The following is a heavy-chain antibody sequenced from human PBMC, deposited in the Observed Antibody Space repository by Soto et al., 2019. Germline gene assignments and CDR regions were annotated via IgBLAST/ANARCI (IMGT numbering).Heavy chain of an antibody. CDR3: AHAGDYDLLTFDH. Sequence: QITSKESGPTLVRPAQTLTLTCDFSGFSLSTYHMGVAWIRQPPGKALEWLALIYWDDDKRYSPSLKDRLAISKGTSSNQVVLTITNVDPGDTATYFCAHAGDYDLLTFDHWGPGTLVTVSS. CDR2: IYWDDDK. D-gene: IGHD4-17*01. V-gene: IGHV2-5*02. CDR1: GFSLSTYHMG. J-gene: IGHJ4*02.